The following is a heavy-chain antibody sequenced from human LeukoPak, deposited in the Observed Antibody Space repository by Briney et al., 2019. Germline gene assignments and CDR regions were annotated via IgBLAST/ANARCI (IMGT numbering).Heavy chain of an antibody. V-gene: IGHV3-23*01. CDR1: GFTFSSYA. J-gene: IGHJ4*02. CDR3: AKGRLVPDY. D-gene: IGHD3-9*01. Sequence: PGGSLRLSCAASGFTFSSYAMSWVRQAPGKGLELVATISGSDGRTYYADSVRGRFTISRDNSKNTLYLQMNSLRAEDTAVYYCAKGRLVPDYWGQGILVTVSS. CDR2: ISGSDGRT.